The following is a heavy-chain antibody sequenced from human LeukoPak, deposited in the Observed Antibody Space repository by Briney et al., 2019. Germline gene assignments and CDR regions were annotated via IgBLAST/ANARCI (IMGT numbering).Heavy chain of an antibody. CDR3: ANGGVGATYPFDY. CDR1: GGSISSSSYY. D-gene: IGHD1-26*01. Sequence: SEALSLTCTVSGGSISSSSYYWGWIRQPPGKGLEWIGSIYYSGSTYYNPSLKSRVTISVDTSKNQFSLKLSSVTAADTAVYYCANGGVGATYPFDYWGQGTLVTVSS. J-gene: IGHJ4*02. CDR2: IYYSGST. V-gene: IGHV4-39*07.